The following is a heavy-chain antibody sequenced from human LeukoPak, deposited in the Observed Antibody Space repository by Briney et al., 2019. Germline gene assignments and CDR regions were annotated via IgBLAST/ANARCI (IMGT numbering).Heavy chain of an antibody. CDR2: DSGHGGHT. CDR1: GYTLSSYA. D-gene: IGHD1-26*01. V-gene: IGHV3-23*01. Sequence: PGASVRLPRAASGYTLSSYAMIWVRQAPAKALEWVSADSGHGGHTYYADSAKRRYTISRDNSKNTLYLQMNSLRAEDTAVYYCAKEKVLGAKLVNLYYFDYWGQGTLVTVSS. J-gene: IGHJ4*02. CDR3: AKEKVLGAKLVNLYYFDY.